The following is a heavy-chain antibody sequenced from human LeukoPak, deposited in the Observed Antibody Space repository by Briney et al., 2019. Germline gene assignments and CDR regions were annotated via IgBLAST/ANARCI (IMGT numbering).Heavy chain of an antibody. CDR3: ALDKAATEGPRNPRVDRATYGLDV. J-gene: IGHJ6*02. CDR1: GVTFSDYA. D-gene: IGHD6-13*01. CDR2: ISGGGGMA. V-gene: IGHV3-23*01. Sequence: PAGGSLRLSCAASGVTFSDYAVSWVRQSPGKGLEWVSGISGGGGMAYNRGYGKGRFTISRDNSKNAVYLQMNSLRAEDTAIYYCALDKAATEGPRNPRVDRATYGLDVWGQGTTVTVSS.